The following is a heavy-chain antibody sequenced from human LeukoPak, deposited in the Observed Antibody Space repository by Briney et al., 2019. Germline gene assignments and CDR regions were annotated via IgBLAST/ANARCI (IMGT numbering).Heavy chain of an antibody. CDR2: IIPIFGTA. J-gene: IGHJ3*02. CDR3: ARDLDSSGWYSSGAFDI. CDR1: GGTFSSYA. D-gene: IGHD6-19*01. Sequence: SVKVSCKASGGTFSSYAISWVRQAPAQGLEWMVGIIPIFGTANYPHKFQGRVTITADGSTSTAYMELSSLRCEDTAVYYCARDLDSSGWYSSGAFDIWGQGTMVTGSS. V-gene: IGHV1-69*13.